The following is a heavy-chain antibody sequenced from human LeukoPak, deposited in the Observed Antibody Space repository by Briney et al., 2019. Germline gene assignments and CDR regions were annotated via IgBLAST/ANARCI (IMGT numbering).Heavy chain of an antibody. CDR1: GFTFNRFG. CDR2: IWYDGSNK. J-gene: IGHJ4*02. CDR3: ARDETTYYYGSGSLEY. Sequence: GGSLRLSCATSGFTFNRFGMHWVRQAPGKGLEWVAVIWYDGSNKDYADSVKGRFTISRDNSKNTLYLQMNSLRAEDTTVYYCARDETTYYYGSGSLEYWGQGTLVTVSS. V-gene: IGHV3-33*01. D-gene: IGHD3-10*01.